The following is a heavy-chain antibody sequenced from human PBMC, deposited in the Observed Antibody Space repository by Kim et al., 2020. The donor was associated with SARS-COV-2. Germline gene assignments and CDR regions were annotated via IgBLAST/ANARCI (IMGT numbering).Heavy chain of an antibody. CDR2: INHSGST. D-gene: IGHD2-15*01. CDR3: ARGSFPTFRLCSGGSCYSLFDY. V-gene: IGHV4-34*01. J-gene: IGHJ4*02. Sequence: SETLSLTCAVYGGSFSGYYWSWIRQPPGKGLEWIGEINHSGSTNYNPSLKSRVTISVDTSKNQFSLKLSSVTAADTAVYYCARGSFPTFRLCSGGSCYSLFDYWGQGTLVTVSS. CDR1: GGSFSGYY.